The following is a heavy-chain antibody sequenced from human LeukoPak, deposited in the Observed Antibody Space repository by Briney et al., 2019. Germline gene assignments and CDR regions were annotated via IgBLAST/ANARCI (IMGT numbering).Heavy chain of an antibody. CDR1: GFTFSSYS. CDR3: ARDPWGVITQKPYWFFDF. J-gene: IGHJ2*01. Sequence: GGSLRLSCAASGFTFSSYSLNWVRQAPGKGLEWVSPISGSSDYIYYANSVNGRFTISRDNAGNSLYLQMNSLRAEDTAVYYCARDPWGVITQKPYWFFDFWGRGTLVTVSS. CDR2: ISGSSDYI. D-gene: IGHD3-16*02. V-gene: IGHV3-21*01.